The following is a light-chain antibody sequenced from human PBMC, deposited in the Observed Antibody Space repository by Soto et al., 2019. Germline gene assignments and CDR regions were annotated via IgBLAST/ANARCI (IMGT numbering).Light chain of an antibody. CDR3: QQYGSSPRIT. CDR2: GAS. V-gene: IGKV3-20*01. CDR1: QSVSSNY. J-gene: IGKJ3*01. Sequence: EIVLTQSPGTLSLSPGERATLSCRASQSVSSNYLAWYQQKPGQAPRLLMYGASSRATGIPDRFSGSGSGTDFTLTISRLEPEDFAVYYCQQYGSSPRITFGPGTKVDIK.